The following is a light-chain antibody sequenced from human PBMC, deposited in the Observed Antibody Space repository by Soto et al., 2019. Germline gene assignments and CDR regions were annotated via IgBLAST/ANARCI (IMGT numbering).Light chain of an antibody. J-gene: IGKJ1*01. CDR2: GAS. Sequence: EIAMTQSPATLCVSXGERATLVCRASMRLSSILARYQQTPGKAPRLLXXGASTRATGIQARLSGSGSGKEFTLNISSLQSEDFAVYYCKQYNNWPLWTFGQGTKVDIK. CDR3: KQYNNWPLWT. V-gene: IGKV3-15*01. CDR1: MRLSSI.